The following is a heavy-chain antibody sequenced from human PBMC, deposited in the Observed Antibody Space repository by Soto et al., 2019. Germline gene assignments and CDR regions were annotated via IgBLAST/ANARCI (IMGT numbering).Heavy chain of an antibody. V-gene: IGHV4-59*11. CDR2: TYFRGSA. CDR3: ARDLRSRGWFDP. CDR1: GVSITSHY. Sequence: VQLQESGPGLVKPSETLSLTCDVSGVSITSHYWNWIRQSPGMGLEWIGSTYFRGSANYNPSLKSRVTLSLDTSKDQLSLNLSAVTAADSAVYYSARDLRSRGWFDPWGPGTLVTVTS. J-gene: IGHJ5*02.